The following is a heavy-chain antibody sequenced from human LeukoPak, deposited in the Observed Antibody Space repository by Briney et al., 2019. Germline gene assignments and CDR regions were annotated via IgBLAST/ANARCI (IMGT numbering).Heavy chain of an antibody. CDR1: GFTFSSYG. CDR2: IWYDGSNK. CDR3: ARDIPMVRGKNY. Sequence: GRSLRLSCAASGFTFSSYGMHWVRQAPGKGLEWVAVIWYDGSNKYYADSVKGRFTISRDNSKNTLYLQMNSLRAEDTAVYYCARDIPMVRGKNYWGQGTLVTVSS. V-gene: IGHV3-33*01. J-gene: IGHJ4*02. D-gene: IGHD3-10*01.